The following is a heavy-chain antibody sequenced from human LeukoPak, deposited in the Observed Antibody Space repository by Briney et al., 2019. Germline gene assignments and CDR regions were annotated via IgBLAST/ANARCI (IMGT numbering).Heavy chain of an antibody. CDR2: ISGSGGTS. V-gene: IGHV3-23*01. Sequence: GGSLRLSCAASGFTFRSCAMSWVRQAPGKGLEWVSIISGSGGTSYYADSVKGRFTLSRDNSKNTVYMQMNSLRAEDTAVYYCAKDHCDIFPGHFAPSFAHWGLGTLVTVPS. D-gene: IGHD3-9*01. CDR1: GFTFRSCA. CDR3: AKDHCDIFPGHFAPSFAH. J-gene: IGHJ4*02.